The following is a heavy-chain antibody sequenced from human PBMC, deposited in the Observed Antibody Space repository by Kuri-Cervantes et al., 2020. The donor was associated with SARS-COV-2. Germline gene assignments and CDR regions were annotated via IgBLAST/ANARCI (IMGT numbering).Heavy chain of an antibody. CDR2: ILYDGSNK. J-gene: IGHJ4*02. CDR1: GFTFSSYA. Sequence: GESLKTSCAASGFTFSSYAMHWVRQAPGKGLEWVAVILYDGSNKYYADSVKGRFTISRDNSKNTLYLQMNSLRAEDTAVYYCATRPLITIFGVVTVGGDYFDYWGQGTLVTVSS. V-gene: IGHV3-30-3*01. CDR3: ATRPLITIFGVVTVGGDYFDY. D-gene: IGHD3-3*01.